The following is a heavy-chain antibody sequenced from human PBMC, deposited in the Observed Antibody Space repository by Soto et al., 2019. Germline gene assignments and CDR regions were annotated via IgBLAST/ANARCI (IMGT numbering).Heavy chain of an antibody. J-gene: IGHJ5*02. D-gene: IGHD5-12*01. Sequence: GGSLRLSCAASGFTFSSYSMNWVRQAPGKGLEWVSYISSSSSTIYYADSVKGRFTISRDNAKNSLYLQMNSLRAEDTAVYYCAAEATILNWFDPWGQGTPVTVSS. CDR2: ISSSSSTI. V-gene: IGHV3-48*01. CDR3: AAEATILNWFDP. CDR1: GFTFSSYS.